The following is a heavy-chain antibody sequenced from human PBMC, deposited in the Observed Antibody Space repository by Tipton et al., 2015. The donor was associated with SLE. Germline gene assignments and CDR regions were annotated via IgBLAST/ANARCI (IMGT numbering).Heavy chain of an antibody. J-gene: IGHJ4*02. CDR2: IYYSGTT. CDR1: GGSIGSHS. D-gene: IGHD3-16*01. Sequence: TLSLTCSVSGGSIGSHSWSWIRQPPGKGLEWIGDIYYSGTTHYNPSLKSRLIISVDTSMNQFSLKLSSVTAADTAVYYCAREYEVWASFDYWGQGTLVTVSS. CDR3: AREYEVWASFDY. V-gene: IGHV4-59*11.